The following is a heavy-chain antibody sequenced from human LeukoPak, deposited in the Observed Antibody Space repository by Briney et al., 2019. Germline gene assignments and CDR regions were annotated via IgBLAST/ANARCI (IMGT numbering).Heavy chain of an antibody. V-gene: IGHV3-23*01. CDR1: GFTLTNYA. CDR2: ISRTGGSS. J-gene: IGHJ4*02. D-gene: IGHD5-18*01. CDR3: AKENQGRGYSSHLDY. Sequence: GGSLRLSCAASGFTLTNYAMNWVRQAPGKGLEWVSSISRTGGSSYYGDSVKGRFTISRDDSKNTLFLQMNSLRAEDTAVYYCAKENQGRGYSSHLDYWGQGTLVTVSS.